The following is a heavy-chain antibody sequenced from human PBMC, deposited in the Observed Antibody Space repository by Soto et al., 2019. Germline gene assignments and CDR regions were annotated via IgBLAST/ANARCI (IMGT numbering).Heavy chain of an antibody. D-gene: IGHD1-26*01. CDR2: IYYSGST. CDR3: ARLTVGAKRTFDY. J-gene: IGHJ4*02. V-gene: IGHV4-39*01. CDR1: GGSISSSSYY. Sequence: QLQLQESGPGLVKPSETLSLTCTVSGGSISSSSYYWGWIRQPPGKGLEWIGSIYYSGSTYYNPSLKSRVTISVDTSKNQFSLKLSSVTAADTAVYYCARLTVGAKRTFDYWGQGTLVTVSS.